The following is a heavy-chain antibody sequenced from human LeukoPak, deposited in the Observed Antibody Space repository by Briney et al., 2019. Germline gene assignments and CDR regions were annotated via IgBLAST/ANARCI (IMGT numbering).Heavy chain of an antibody. Sequence: SETLSLTCTVSGGSISSYYWSWIRQPPGKGLEWIGYIYYSGRTNYNPSLKSRVTISVDTSKNQFSLKLSSVTAADTAVYYCARGTAMVTGIDYWGQGTLVTVSS. J-gene: IGHJ4*02. CDR3: ARGTAMVTGIDY. CDR2: IYYSGRT. CDR1: GGSISSYY. D-gene: IGHD5-18*01. V-gene: IGHV4-59*01.